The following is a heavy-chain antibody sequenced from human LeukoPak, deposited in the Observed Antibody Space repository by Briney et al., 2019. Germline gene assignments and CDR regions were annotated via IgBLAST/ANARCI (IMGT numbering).Heavy chain of an antibody. Sequence: GSLRLSSAGSGFTFSTYGMSWVRQAPGKGLEWVSVIHSGGSTHYADSVKGRFSISRDNSKNTLYLQMNSLRADDTAVYYCARVGSTLPFDYWGQGTLVTVSS. D-gene: IGHD1-26*01. CDR3: ARVGSTLPFDY. CDR1: GFTFSTYG. V-gene: IGHV3-53*01. CDR2: IHSGGST. J-gene: IGHJ4*02.